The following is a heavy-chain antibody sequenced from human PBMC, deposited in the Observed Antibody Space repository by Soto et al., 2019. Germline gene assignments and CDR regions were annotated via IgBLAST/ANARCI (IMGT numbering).Heavy chain of an antibody. CDR2: ISAYNGNT. Sequence: QVQLVQSGAEVKKPGASVKVSCKASGYTFTSYGISWVRQAPGQGLEWMGWISAYNGNTNYAQKLQGRVTMTTDTSTSTAYMELRSLRSDATAVYYWARDRCSGGSCYSDWFDPWGQGTLVTVSS. CDR3: ARDRCSGGSCYSDWFDP. CDR1: GYTFTSYG. D-gene: IGHD2-15*01. J-gene: IGHJ5*02. V-gene: IGHV1-18*01.